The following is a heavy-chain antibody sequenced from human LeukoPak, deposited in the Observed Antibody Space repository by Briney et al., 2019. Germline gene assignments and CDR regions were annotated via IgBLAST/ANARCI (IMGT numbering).Heavy chain of an antibody. CDR2: IIPIFGTA. V-gene: IGHV1-69*05. J-gene: IGHJ6*03. CDR1: GGTFSSYA. D-gene: IGHD3-10*01. Sequence: GSSVKVSCKXSGGTFSSYAISWVRQAPGQGLEWMGRIIPIFGTANYSQKFQGRVTITTDESTSTAYMELSSLRSEDTAVYYCASPGSMVRGVIPYYYYYMDVWGKGTTVTVS. CDR3: ASPGSMVRGVIPYYYYYMDV.